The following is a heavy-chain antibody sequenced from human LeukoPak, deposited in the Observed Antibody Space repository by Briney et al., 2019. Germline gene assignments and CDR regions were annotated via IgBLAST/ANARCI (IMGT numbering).Heavy chain of an antibody. Sequence: GESLRLSCAASGFTFSSFWMHWVRQAPGKGLVWVSRIDIDTTYADSVKGRFTISRDNAKNTLYLQMNSLRAEDTAVYYCAGHHQAYSRTYWGQGTLVTVSS. CDR1: GFTFSSFW. V-gene: IGHV3-74*01. CDR3: AGHHQAYSRTY. CDR2: IDIDT. J-gene: IGHJ4*02. D-gene: IGHD6-13*01.